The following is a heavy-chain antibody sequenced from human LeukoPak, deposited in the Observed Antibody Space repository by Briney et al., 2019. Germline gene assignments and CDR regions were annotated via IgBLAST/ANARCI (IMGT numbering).Heavy chain of an antibody. CDR1: GFTFSSYG. D-gene: IGHD3-10*01. CDR2: ISGSGGST. Sequence: GGSPRLSCAASGFTFSSYGMSWVRQAPGKGLEWVSAISGSGGSTYYAGSVKGRFTISRDNSKNTLYLQMNSLRAEDTAVYYCATRTVWFGEFRDFDYWGQGTLVTVSS. V-gene: IGHV3-23*01. J-gene: IGHJ4*02. CDR3: ATRTVWFGEFRDFDY.